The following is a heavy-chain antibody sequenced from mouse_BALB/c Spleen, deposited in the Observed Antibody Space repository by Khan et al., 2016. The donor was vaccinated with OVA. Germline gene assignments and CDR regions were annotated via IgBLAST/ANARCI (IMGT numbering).Heavy chain of an antibody. V-gene: IGHV9-3-1*01. CDR3: ARPPYLSYTLDY. D-gene: IGHD2-10*01. CDR1: GYTFTNYG. J-gene: IGHJ4*01. CDR2: INTYTGEP. Sequence: QIQLVQSGPELKKPGETVEISCKASGYTFTNYGMNWVKQSPGKALKWMGWINTYTGEPTYADDFKGRFAFSLETSVSTAYLQINNLKNEDTATYFCARPPYLSYTLDYWGQGTSVTVSS.